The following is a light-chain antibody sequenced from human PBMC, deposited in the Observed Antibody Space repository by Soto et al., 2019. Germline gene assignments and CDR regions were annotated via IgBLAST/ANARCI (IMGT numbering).Light chain of an antibody. CDR1: SSDVGAYNY. CDR3: SSFAGSRVLV. J-gene: IGLJ2*01. V-gene: IGLV2-14*03. Sequence: QSDLTQPASVSGSPGQSITISCTGTSSDVGAYNYVSWYQQHPGKAPKLIIYEVSDRPSGVSNRFSGSKSGNTASLTISGLPAEDEADYYCSSFAGSRVLVLGGGTKLTV. CDR2: EVS.